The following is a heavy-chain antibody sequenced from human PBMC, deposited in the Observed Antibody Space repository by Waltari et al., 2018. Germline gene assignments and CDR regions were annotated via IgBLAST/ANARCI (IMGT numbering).Heavy chain of an antibody. D-gene: IGHD3-10*01. Sequence: QVQLLEPGGGVVQPGRFLRLSCVACGFGFSNNGMPWVRQAPGKGLEWVAVIWFDGSNEYYADSVKGRFTISRDNSKNTLYMQMNSLRAEDTAVYYCARDSYGMDVWGQGTTVTVSS. J-gene: IGHJ6*02. CDR2: IWFDGSNE. V-gene: IGHV3-33*01. CDR1: GFGFSNNG. CDR3: ARDSYGMDV.